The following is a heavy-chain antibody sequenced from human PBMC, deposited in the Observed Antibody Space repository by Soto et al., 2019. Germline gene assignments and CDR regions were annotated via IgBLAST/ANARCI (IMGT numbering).Heavy chain of an antibody. Sequence: EVPLVESGGGLVQPGGSLRLSCAASGFTFSSYWMHWVRQAPGKGLVWVSRINSDGSSTSYADSVKGRFTISRDNAKNTLYLQMNSLRAEDTAVYYCARTRGAAARLYGMDVWGQGTTVTVSS. CDR3: ARTRGAAARLYGMDV. J-gene: IGHJ6*02. V-gene: IGHV3-74*01. CDR2: INSDGSST. CDR1: GFTFSSYW. D-gene: IGHD6-6*01.